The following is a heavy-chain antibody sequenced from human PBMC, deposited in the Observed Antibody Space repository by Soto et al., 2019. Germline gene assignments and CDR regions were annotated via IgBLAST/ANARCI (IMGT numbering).Heavy chain of an antibody. CDR2: INTDGSVA. CDR3: VRDMQWCRLDS. V-gene: IGHV3-74*03. CDR1: GLTFRSYW. J-gene: IGHJ4*02. D-gene: IGHD2-15*01. Sequence: EVQLVESGGGLVQPGESLRLSCAASGLTFRSYWMHWVRQAPGKGLVWVSRINTDGSVAMYVDSVKGRFTISRDNAKNSLDPNLKRLGAEATAGFCFVRDMQWCRLDSWGQATLVTVSS.